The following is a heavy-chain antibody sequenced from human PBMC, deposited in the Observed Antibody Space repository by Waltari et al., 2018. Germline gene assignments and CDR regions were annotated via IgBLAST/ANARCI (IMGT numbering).Heavy chain of an antibody. CDR1: GFTFTSYP. Sequence: EVQLLESGGGLVQPGGSLRLSCAASGFTFTSYPMRWVRQAPGKGLEWVSAISGSGGSTYYADSVKGRFTITRDNSKNTLYLQMNSLRAEDTAVYYCAKRYCSSTSCYHRPSWFDPWGQGTLVTVSS. CDR2: ISGSGGST. CDR3: AKRYCSSTSCYHRPSWFDP. V-gene: IGHV3-23*01. D-gene: IGHD2-2*01. J-gene: IGHJ5*02.